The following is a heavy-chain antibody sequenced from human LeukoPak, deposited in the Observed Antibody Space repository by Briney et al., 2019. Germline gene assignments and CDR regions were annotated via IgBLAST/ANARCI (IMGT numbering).Heavy chain of an antibody. V-gene: IGHV3-7*01. CDR2: IKQDGSEK. CDR3: AREPAAGADRYYMDV. CDR1: GFTFSSYW. D-gene: IGHD3-10*01. Sequence: GGSLRLSCAASGFTFSSYWMSWVRQAPGKGLEWVANIKQDGSEKYYVDSVKGRFTISRDNAKNSLYLQMNSLRAEDTAVYYCAREPAAGADRYYMDVWGKGTTVTVSS. J-gene: IGHJ6*03.